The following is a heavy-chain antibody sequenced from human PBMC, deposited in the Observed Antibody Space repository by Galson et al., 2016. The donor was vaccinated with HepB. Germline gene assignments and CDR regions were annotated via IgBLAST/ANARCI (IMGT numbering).Heavy chain of an antibody. Sequence: TLSLTCTVSGGSISSGGYYWSWIRQHPGKGLEWLGFVYYSGSTFYNPSLKSRVSISLDTSKNQFSLKVTSVTAADTAMYWCAAALPQLNNWFGPWGQGTLVTVSS. J-gene: IGHJ5*02. CDR2: VYYSGST. CDR3: AAALPQLNNWFGP. V-gene: IGHV4-31*03. D-gene: IGHD1-1*01. CDR1: GGSISSGGYY.